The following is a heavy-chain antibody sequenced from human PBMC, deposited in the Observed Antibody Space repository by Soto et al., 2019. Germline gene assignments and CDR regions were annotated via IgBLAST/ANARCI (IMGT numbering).Heavy chain of an antibody. CDR3: ASGIAAAGPYYYYYYGMDV. CDR2: IYYSGST. CDR1: GGSISSYY. Sequence: KPSETLSLTCTVSGGSISSYYWSWIRQPPGKGLEWIGYIYYSGSTNDNPSLKSRVTISVDTSKNQFSLKLSSVTAADTAVYYCASGIAAAGPYYYYYYGMDVWGQGTTVTVSS. V-gene: IGHV4-59*12. D-gene: IGHD6-13*01. J-gene: IGHJ6*02.